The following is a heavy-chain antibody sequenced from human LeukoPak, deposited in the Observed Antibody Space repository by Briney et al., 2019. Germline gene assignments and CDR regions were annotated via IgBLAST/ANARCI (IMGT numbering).Heavy chain of an antibody. CDR1: GGSISSSSYY. V-gene: IGHV4-39*01. CDR2: IYYSGST. J-gene: IGHJ4*02. CDR3: ASTSHYYDSSGPSQY. Sequence: PSETLSLTCTVSGGSISSSSYYWGWIRQPPGKGLEWIGSIYYSGSTYYNPSLKSRVTISVETSKNQFSLKLSSVTAADTAVYYCASTSHYYDSSGPSQYWGQGTLVTVSS. D-gene: IGHD3-22*01.